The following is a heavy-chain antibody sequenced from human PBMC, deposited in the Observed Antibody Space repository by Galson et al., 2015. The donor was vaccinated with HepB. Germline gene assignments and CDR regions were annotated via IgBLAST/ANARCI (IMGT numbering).Heavy chain of an antibody. CDR2: VSGGGFGT. Sequence: SLRLSCAASGFIFKNYALSWVRQAPGKGLEWVSGVSGGGFGTFYADSVKGRFNISRYNSKNTLNLQMNSLRAEDTAVYYCAKDRSGASFPYYFDYWGQGSLVTVS. V-gene: IGHV3-23*01. CDR1: GFIFKNYA. D-gene: IGHD4/OR15-4a*01. J-gene: IGHJ4*02. CDR3: AKDRSGASFPYYFDY.